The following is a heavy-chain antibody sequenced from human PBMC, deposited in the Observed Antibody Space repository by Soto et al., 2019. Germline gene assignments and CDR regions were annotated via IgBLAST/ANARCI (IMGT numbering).Heavy chain of an antibody. J-gene: IGHJ4*02. Sequence: ETLSLTCTVSGGSMRNYFRTWIRQPPGKGLEWIGYIHYSGTTSFFPSYNPSLRSRVTISEDTSKNQFSLKLLSVTTADTAVYFCAAGEASSRNLAPYYLDFWGQGTLVTVSS. D-gene: IGHD6-13*01. CDR1: GGSMRNYF. CDR3: AAGEASSRNLAPYYLDF. V-gene: IGHV4-59*01. CDR2: IHYSGTT.